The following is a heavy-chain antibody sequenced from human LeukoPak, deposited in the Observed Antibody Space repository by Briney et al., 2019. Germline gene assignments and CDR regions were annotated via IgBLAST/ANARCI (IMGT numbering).Heavy chain of an antibody. Sequence: RTGGSLRLSCAASGFTFSSYWMSWVRQAPGKGLEWVSSISSSSSYTYYADSEKGRFTISRDNAKNSLYLQMNSLRAEDTAVYYCARDGGATGVYWGQGTLVTVSS. D-gene: IGHD1-26*01. V-gene: IGHV3-21*01. CDR2: ISSSSSYT. CDR3: ARDGGATGVY. J-gene: IGHJ4*02. CDR1: GFTFSSYW.